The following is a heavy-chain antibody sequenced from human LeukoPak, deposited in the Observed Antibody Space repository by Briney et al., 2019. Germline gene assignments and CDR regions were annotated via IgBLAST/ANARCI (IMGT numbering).Heavy chain of an antibody. Sequence: SQTLSLTCTVSGGSISSGSYYWSWIRQPAGKGLEWIGRIYTSGSTNYNPSLKSRVTISVDTSKNQFSLKLSSVTAADTAVYYCARQTDFFGAFDIWGQGTMVTVSS. CDR2: IYTSGST. J-gene: IGHJ3*02. D-gene: IGHD3-3*01. CDR1: GGSISSGSYY. V-gene: IGHV4-61*02. CDR3: ARQTDFFGAFDI.